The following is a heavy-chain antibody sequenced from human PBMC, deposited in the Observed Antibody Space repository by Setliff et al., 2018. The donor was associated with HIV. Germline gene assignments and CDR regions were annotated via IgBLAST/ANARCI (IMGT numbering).Heavy chain of an antibody. CDR1: GDSISSIDYY. Sequence: PSETLSLTCTVSGDSISSIDYYWGWIRQPPGEGLEWIGSIYYSGSTYYNPSLKSRVTISVDTSKNQFSLKLSSVTAADAAVYYCASRVYYYDSSGYLREEGFDPWGQGTLVTVSS. CDR3: ASRVYYYDSSGYLREEGFDP. CDR2: IYYSGST. D-gene: IGHD3-22*01. V-gene: IGHV4-39*01. J-gene: IGHJ5*02.